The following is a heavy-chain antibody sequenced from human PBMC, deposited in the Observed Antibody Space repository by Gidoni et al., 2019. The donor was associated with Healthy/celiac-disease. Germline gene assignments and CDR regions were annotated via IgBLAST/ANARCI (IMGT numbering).Heavy chain of an antibody. CDR1: GSTFRSYS. V-gene: IGHV1-69*01. CDR2: IIPIFGTA. D-gene: IGHD3-10*01. J-gene: IGHJ3*02. Sequence: HVQLVQSGAAVTKPGSSGKVSCKASGSTFRSYSISWVRQAPGKGRELMGGIIPIFGTANYGQKFQGKGTINRDESTSTAYMELRSLRSEDTGVEYWAGGCGWLKFCFGPRRGFDIWGQGTMVTVSS. CDR3: AGGCGWLKFCFGPRRGFDI.